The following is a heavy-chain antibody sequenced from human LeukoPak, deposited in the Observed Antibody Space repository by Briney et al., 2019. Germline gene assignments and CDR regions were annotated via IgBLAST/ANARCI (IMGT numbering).Heavy chain of an antibody. CDR1: GFTFGDYA. CDR3: TRDSPDYYYGSGSYMDV. V-gene: IGHV3-49*03. D-gene: IGHD3-10*01. Sequence: GGSLRLSCTASGFTFGDYAMSWFRQAPGKGLEWVGFIRSKAYGGTTEYAASVKGRFTISRDDSKSIAYLQMNSLKTEDTAVYYCTRDSPDYYYGSGSYMDVWGKGTTVTVSS. J-gene: IGHJ6*03. CDR2: IRSKAYGGTT.